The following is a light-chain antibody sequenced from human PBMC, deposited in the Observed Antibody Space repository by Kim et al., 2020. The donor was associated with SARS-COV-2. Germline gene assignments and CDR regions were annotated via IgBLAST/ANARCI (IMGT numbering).Light chain of an antibody. V-gene: IGKV3-20*01. CDR3: LHYHTSYT. J-gene: IGKJ2*01. CDR1: QSFSSSY. CDR2: AAS. Sequence: EIVLTQSPGTLSLFPGERATLSCRASQSFSSSYLAWYQQKPGQAPRLLMYAASSRAPGIPDRFGGSASGTDFTLSISRLEPDDLAVYYCLHYHTSYTFGRGTKLEI.